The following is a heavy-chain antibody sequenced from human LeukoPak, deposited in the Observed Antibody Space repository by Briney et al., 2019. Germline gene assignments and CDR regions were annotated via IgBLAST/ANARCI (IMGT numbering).Heavy chain of an antibody. CDR2: INWNGGST. V-gene: IGHV3-20*04. D-gene: IGHD3-10*01. CDR1: GFTFSSYS. CDR3: ARDRLFRGFGELLGRDY. J-gene: IGHJ4*02. Sequence: GGSVRLSCAASGFTFSSYSMNWVRQAPGKGLEWVSGINWNGGSTVYADSVKGRFTISRDNAKNSLYLQMNSLRAEDTALYYCARDRLFRGFGELLGRDYWGQGTLVTVSS.